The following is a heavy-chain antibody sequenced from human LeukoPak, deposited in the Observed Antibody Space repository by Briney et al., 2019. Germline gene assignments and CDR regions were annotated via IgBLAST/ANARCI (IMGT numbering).Heavy chain of an antibody. Sequence: RSGGSLTLSCAAAGFSFSIHGMGWVRRAPGKGLEWVSGINWNGGSTGYADSVKGRFTISRDNAKNPLYLQMNSLRAEDTALYHCARDRGSGYRNDAFDIWGQGTMVTVSS. CDR1: GFSFSIHG. J-gene: IGHJ3*02. D-gene: IGHD3-22*01. CDR2: INWNGGST. CDR3: ARDRGSGYRNDAFDI. V-gene: IGHV3-20*01.